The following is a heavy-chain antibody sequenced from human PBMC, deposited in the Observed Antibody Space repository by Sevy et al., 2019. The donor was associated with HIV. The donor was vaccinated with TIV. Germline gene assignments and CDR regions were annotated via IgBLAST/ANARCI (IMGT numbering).Heavy chain of an antibody. CDR2: IRSKAYGGTT. V-gene: IGHV3-49*04. CDR3: TRVEGATDWGMDV. J-gene: IGHJ6*02. D-gene: IGHD1-26*01. CDR1: GFTFGDYT. Sequence: GGSLRLSCTASGFTFGDYTMSWVRQAPGKGLEWVSFIRSKAYGGTTQYASSVKDRFTISRDDSKSIAYLQMNSLRTEDTAVYYCTRVEGATDWGMDVWGQWTTVTVSS.